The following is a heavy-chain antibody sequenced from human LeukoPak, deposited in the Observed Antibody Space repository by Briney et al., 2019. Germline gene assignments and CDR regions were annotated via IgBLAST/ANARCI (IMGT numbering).Heavy chain of an antibody. V-gene: IGHV1-8*01. Sequence: ASVKVSCKASGYTFTSYDINWVRQATGQGLEWMGWMNPNSGNTGYAQKFQGRVTMTRNTSISTAYMELSSLRSEDTAVYYCARGSGSGYSYYYYGMDVWGQGTTVTVSS. CDR3: ARGSGSGYSYYYYGMDV. CDR1: GYTFTSYD. D-gene: IGHD3-3*01. J-gene: IGHJ6*02. CDR2: MNPNSGNT.